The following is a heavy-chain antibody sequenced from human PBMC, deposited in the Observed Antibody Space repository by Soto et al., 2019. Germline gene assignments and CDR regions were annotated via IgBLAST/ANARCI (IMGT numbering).Heavy chain of an antibody. CDR2: IYYSGST. CDR3: ARISAAAVRWFDP. Sequence: SETLSLTCNVSGGSISSSRSYWACFRQPPGKGLEWIGYIYYSGSTYYNPSLKSRVTISVDTSKNQFSLKLSSVTAADTAVYYCARISAAAVRWFDPWGQGTLVTVSS. V-gene: IGHV4-30-4*08. J-gene: IGHJ5*02. CDR1: GGSISSSRSY. D-gene: IGHD6-13*01.